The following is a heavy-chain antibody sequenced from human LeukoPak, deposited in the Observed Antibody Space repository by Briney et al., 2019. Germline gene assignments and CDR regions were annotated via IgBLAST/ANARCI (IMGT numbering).Heavy chain of an antibody. CDR1: GFTFSSYG. CDR2: ISYDGSNK. V-gene: IGHV3-30*18. CDR3: AKDLYVWGSYRYPAY. Sequence: GGSLRLSCAASGFTFSSYGMHWVRQAPGKGLEWVAVISYDGSNKYYADSVKGRFTISRDNSKNTLYLQMNSLRAEDTAVYYCAKDLYVWGSYRYPAYWGQGTLVTVSS. J-gene: IGHJ4*02. D-gene: IGHD3-16*02.